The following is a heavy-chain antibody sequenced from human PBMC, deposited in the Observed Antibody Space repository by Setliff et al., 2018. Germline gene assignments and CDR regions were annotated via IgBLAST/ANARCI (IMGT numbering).Heavy chain of an antibody. V-gene: IGHV1-2*02. D-gene: IGHD1-26*01. CDR1: GYTFTDYY. CDR2: INTYSGAT. CDR3: AREGGLQGATSYYYFYNYINV. Sequence: ASVKVSCKASGYTFTDYYMQWVRQAPGQGLEWMGNINTYSGATNYAHKFQGRIAMTRDTSINTVYMELNSLTSDDAAVYFCAREGGLQGATSYYYFYNYINVWGKGTKVTVSS. J-gene: IGHJ6*03.